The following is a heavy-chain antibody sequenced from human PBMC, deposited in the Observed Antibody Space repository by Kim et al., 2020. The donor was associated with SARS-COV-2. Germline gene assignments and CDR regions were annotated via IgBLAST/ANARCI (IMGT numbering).Heavy chain of an antibody. Sequence: SETLSLTCTVSGGSISSSSYYWGWIRQPPGKGLEWIGSIYYSGSTYYNPSLKSRVTISVDTSKNQFSLKLSSVTAADTAVYYCARETAKKKYSYGFLPMDYYYYGMDVWGQGTTVTVSS. CDR2: IYYSGST. CDR1: GGSISSSSYY. CDR3: ARETAKKKYSYGFLPMDYYYYGMDV. V-gene: IGHV4-39*07. J-gene: IGHJ6*02. D-gene: IGHD5-18*01.